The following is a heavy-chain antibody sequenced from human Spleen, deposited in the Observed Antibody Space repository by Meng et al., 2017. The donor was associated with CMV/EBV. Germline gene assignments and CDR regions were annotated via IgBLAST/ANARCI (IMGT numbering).Heavy chain of an antibody. J-gene: IGHJ4*02. CDR1: GYTFTSYY. CDR3: ARLLHVPYYDSSGYYDY. CDR2: INPSGGST. V-gene: IGHV1-46*01. D-gene: IGHD3-22*01. Sequence: ASVKVSCKASGYTFTSYYMHWVRQAPGQGLEWMGIINPSGGSTSYAQKFQGRVTMTRDTSTSTVYMELSSLRSEDTAVYFCARLLHVPYYDSSGYYDYWGQGTLVTVSS.